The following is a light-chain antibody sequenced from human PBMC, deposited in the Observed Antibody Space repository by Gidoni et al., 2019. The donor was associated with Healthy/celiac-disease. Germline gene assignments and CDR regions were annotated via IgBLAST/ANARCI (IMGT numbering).Light chain of an antibody. CDR3: SSYAGSNNLV. J-gene: IGLJ2*01. V-gene: IGLV2-8*01. CDR2: EVS. Sequence: QSALTQPRSASGCPGQSVTISCTGTSSDVGGYNYVSWYQQHPGKAPKLMIYEVSKRPSGVPDRFFGPKSGNTASLTVSGLQAEDEADYYCSSYAGSNNLVFGGGTKLTVL. CDR1: SSDVGGYNY.